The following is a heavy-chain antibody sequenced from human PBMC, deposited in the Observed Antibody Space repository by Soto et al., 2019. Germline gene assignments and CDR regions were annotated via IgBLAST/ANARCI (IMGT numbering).Heavy chain of an antibody. CDR2: ISGSGGST. CDR1: GFTFSSYA. CDR3: AKDLGGYSYGSRFDY. J-gene: IGHJ4*02. D-gene: IGHD5-18*01. V-gene: IGHV3-23*04. Sequence: VQLVESGGGVVQPGRSLRLSCAASGFTFSSYAMNWVRQAPGKGLEWVSAISGSGGSTYYADSVKGRFTISRDNSKNTLYLQMNSLRAEDTAVYYCAKDLGGYSYGSRFDYWGQGTLVTVSS.